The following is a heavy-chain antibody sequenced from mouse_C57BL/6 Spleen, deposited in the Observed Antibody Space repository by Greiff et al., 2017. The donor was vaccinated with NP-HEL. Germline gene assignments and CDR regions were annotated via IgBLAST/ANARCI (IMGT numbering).Heavy chain of an antibody. CDR2: IYPGNSDT. V-gene: IGHV1-5*01. J-gene: IGHJ1*03. CDR3: TRYYYGSTRYFDV. Sequence: EVQLQQSGTVLARPGASVKMSCKTSGYTFTSYWMHWVKQRPGQGLEWIGAIYPGNSDTSYNQKFKGKAKLTAVTSASTAYMELSSLTTEDSAVYYCTRYYYGSTRYFDVWGTGTTVTVSS. D-gene: IGHD1-1*01. CDR1: GYTFTSYW.